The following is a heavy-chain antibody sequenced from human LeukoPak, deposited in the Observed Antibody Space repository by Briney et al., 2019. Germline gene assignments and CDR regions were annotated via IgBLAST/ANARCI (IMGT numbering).Heavy chain of an antibody. CDR3: AKAPPILTGYSDY. Sequence: GRSLRLSCAASGFTFSSYGVHWVRQAPGKGLEWVAVISYDGSNKYYADSVKGRFTISRDNSKNTLYLQMNSLRAEDTAVYYCAKAPPILTGYSDYWGRGTLVTVSS. D-gene: IGHD3-9*01. CDR2: ISYDGSNK. V-gene: IGHV3-30*18. J-gene: IGHJ4*02. CDR1: GFTFSSYG.